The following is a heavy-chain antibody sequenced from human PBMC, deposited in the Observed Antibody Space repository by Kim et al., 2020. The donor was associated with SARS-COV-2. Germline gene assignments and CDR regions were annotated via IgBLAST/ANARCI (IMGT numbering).Heavy chain of an antibody. CDR3: ARESGTSAQNFDL. CDR2: INANGGDS. J-gene: IGHJ4*02. Sequence: ASVKVSCRASGYTFTDNYIHWVRQAPGQGLEWMGWINANGGDSGYAQKFKGRVTLARDTSIGTAYMDLSSLKSDDTAVYYCARESGTSAQNFDLWGQGTLVTVSS. V-gene: IGHV1-2*02. D-gene: IGHD1-1*01. CDR1: GYTFTDNY.